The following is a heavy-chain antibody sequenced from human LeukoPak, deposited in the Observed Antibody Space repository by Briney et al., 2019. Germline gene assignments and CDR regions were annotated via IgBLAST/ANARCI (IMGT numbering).Heavy chain of an antibody. CDR2: IYSDNT. Sequence: GGSLRLSCTVSGFTVSSNSMSWVRQAPGKGLEWVSFIYSDNTHYSDSVKGRFTISRDNSKNTLYLQMGSLRAEDMAVYYCATSQGVIGAFDIWGQGTMVTVSS. D-gene: IGHD3-22*01. V-gene: IGHV3-66*03. CDR3: ATSQGVIGAFDI. J-gene: IGHJ3*02. CDR1: GFTVSSNS.